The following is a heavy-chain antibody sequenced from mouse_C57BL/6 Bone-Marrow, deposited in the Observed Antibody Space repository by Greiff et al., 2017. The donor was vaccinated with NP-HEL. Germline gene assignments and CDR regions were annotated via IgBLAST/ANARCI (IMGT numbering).Heavy chain of an antibody. CDR1: GYAFSSSW. V-gene: IGHV1-82*01. D-gene: IGHD2-2*01. CDR2: IYPGDGDT. J-gene: IGHJ2*01. Sequence: QVQLKESGPELVKPGASVKISCKASGYAFSSSWMNWVKQRPGKGLEWIGRIYPGDGDTNYNGKFKGKATLTADKSSSTAYMQLSSLTSEDSAVYFCVVLWLYYFDYWGQGTTLTVSS. CDR3: VVLWLYYFDY.